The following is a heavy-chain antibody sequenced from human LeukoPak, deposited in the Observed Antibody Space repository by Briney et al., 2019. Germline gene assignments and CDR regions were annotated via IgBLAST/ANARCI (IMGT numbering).Heavy chain of an antibody. CDR2: IKYDGSEK. D-gene: IGHD3-22*01. CDR3: ARVMTSGYYTFDY. CDR1: GFTFSNYW. V-gene: IGHV3-7*01. Sequence: PGGSLRLSCAASGFTFSNYWMNWVRQAPGKGLEWVANIKYDGSEKYYVDSVKGRFTISRDNAKHSLYLQMNSLRAEDTAVYYCARVMTSGYYTFDYWGQGTPVTVSS. J-gene: IGHJ4*02.